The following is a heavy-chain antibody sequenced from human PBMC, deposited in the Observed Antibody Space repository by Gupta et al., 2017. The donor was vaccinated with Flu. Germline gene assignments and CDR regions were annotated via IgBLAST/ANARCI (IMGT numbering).Heavy chain of an antibody. CDR1: GGSFSGYY. V-gene: IGHV4-34*01. CDR2: INHSGST. CDR3: ARGHSHSGSYDY. Sequence: QVQLQQWGAGLLKPSETLSLTCAVYGGSFSGYYWSWIRQPPGKGLEWIGEINHSGSTNYNPSLKSRVTISVDTSKNQFSLKLSSVTAADTAVYYCARGHSHSGSYDYWGQGTLVTVSS. J-gene: IGHJ4*02. D-gene: IGHD1-26*01.